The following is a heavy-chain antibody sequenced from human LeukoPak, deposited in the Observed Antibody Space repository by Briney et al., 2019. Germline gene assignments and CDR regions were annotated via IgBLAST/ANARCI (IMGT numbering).Heavy chain of an antibody. CDR1: GYTFTGYY. CDR3: AREPWGYYGSGSIDY. D-gene: IGHD3-10*01. V-gene: IGHV1-2*06. J-gene: IGHJ4*02. CDR2: INPNSGGR. Sequence: GASVTVSCKASGYTFTGYYMHWVRQAPGQGLEWMGLINPNSGGRNYAQKFQGRVTMTRDTSISTAYMELSRLRSDDTAVYYCAREPWGYYGSGSIDYWGQGTLVTVSS.